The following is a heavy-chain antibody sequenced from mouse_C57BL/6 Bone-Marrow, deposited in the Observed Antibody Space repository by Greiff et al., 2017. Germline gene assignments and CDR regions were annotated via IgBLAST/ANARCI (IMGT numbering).Heavy chain of an antibody. V-gene: IGHV1-81*01. CDR3: ARWLLYWYFDV. J-gene: IGHJ1*03. Sequence: VQLQQSGAELARPGASVKLSCKASGYTFTSYGISWVKQRNGQGLAWIGEIYPRSGNTYYNEKFKGKATLTADKSSSTASMELRSLTSDDSAVYFCARWLLYWYFDVWGTGTTVTVSS. CDR2: IYPRSGNT. D-gene: IGHD2-3*01. CDR1: GYTFTSYG.